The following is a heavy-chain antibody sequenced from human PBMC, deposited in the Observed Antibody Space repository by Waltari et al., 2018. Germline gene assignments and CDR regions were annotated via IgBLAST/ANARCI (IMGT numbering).Heavy chain of an antibody. D-gene: IGHD3-22*01. J-gene: IGHJ4*02. V-gene: IGHV3-21*01. CDR1: GFTFSSYS. Sequence: EVQLVESGGGLVKPGGSLRLSCAASGFTFSSYSMNWVRQAPGKGLECVSSISSSSSYIYDADSVKGRFTISRDNAKNSLYLQMNSLRAEDTAVYYCARVSPYYYDRGALDYWGQGTLVTVSS. CDR2: ISSSSSYI. CDR3: ARVSPYYYDRGALDY.